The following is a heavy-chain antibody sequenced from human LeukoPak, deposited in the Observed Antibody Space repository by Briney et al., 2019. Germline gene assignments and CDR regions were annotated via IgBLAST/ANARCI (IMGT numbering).Heavy chain of an antibody. CDR3: ARPCCSSTSCPFDY. Sequence: SETLSLTCTVSGGSISSCCHYWGWIRQPPGKGLEWIGSIYYSGSTYYNPSLKSRVTISVDTSKNQFSLKLSSVTAADTAVYYCARPCCSSTSCPFDYWGQGTLVTVSS. V-gene: IGHV4-39*01. D-gene: IGHD2-2*01. CDR2: IYYSGST. CDR1: GGSISSCCHY. J-gene: IGHJ4*02.